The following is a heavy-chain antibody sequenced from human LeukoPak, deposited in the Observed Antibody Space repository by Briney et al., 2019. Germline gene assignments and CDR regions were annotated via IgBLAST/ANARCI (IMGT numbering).Heavy chain of an antibody. CDR1: GFTFGVYA. D-gene: IGHD2-21*02. J-gene: IGHJ4*02. V-gene: IGHV3-23*01. CDR2: ISGSGGST. Sequence: GGSLRLSCAASGFTFGVYAMSWVCQAPGKGLEWVSEISGSGGSTFYADSVKGRFTISRDNSKNTLYLQMHSLRAEDTAVYYCAKGVASCGGDCYSSNWGQGTRVTVSS. CDR3: AKGVASCGGDCYSSN.